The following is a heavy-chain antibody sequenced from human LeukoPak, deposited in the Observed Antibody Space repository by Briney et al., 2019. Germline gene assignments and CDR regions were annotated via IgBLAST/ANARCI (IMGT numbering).Heavy chain of an antibody. CDR1: GGSISSYY. CDR3: AREFCSSTNCYVFDP. J-gene: IGHJ5*02. V-gene: IGHV4-59*01. Sequence: PSETLSLTCTVSGGSISSYYWSWIRQPPGKGLEWIGYIYYSGSTNYNPSLKSRVTISVDTSKNQFSLKLSSVTAADTAVYYCAREFCSSTNCYVFDPWGQGTLVTVSS. D-gene: IGHD2-2*01. CDR2: IYYSGST.